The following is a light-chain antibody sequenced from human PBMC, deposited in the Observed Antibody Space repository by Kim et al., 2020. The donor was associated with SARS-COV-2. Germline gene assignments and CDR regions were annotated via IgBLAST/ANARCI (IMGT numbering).Light chain of an antibody. CDR3: QSYDSSLSGYV. V-gene: IGLV1-40*01. CDR1: SSNLGAGYD. Sequence: QSVLTQPPSVSGAPGQRVTISCTGSSSNLGAGYDVNWYQQLPGTVTKLLIYANSNRPSGVPGRFSGSKSGSSASLAITGLQAEDETDYYCQSYDSSLSGYVFGTGTKVTVL. CDR2: ANS. J-gene: IGLJ1*01.